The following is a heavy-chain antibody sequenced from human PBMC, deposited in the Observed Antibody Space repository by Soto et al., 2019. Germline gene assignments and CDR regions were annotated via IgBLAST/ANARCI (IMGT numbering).Heavy chain of an antibody. CDR2: INYSGST. J-gene: IGHJ4*02. CDR3: ARAQSIRGVIIVPYYFDY. Sequence: SETLSLTCTVSGGSISSGNYYWDWIRQHPGKGLEWIGDINYSGSTNLNPSLYSRVTISVDTSKNQFSLKLSSVTAADTAVYYCARAQSIRGVIIVPYYFDYWGQGTLVTVSS. V-gene: IGHV4-31*03. D-gene: IGHD3-10*01. CDR1: GGSISSGNYY.